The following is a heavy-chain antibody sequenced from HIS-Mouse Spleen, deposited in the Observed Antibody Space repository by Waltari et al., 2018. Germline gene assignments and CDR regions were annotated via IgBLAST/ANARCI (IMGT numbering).Heavy chain of an antibody. J-gene: IGHJ2*01. Sequence: QLQLQESGPGLVKPSETLSLTCTVSAGSISSSSSSCGWIRQPPGKGLAWIGSIYYSGSTYYNPSLKSRVTISVDTSKNQFSLKLSSVTAADTAVYYCAREIPYSSSWYDWYFDLWGRGTLVTVSS. V-gene: IGHV4-39*07. CDR2: IYYSGST. CDR1: AGSISSSSSS. D-gene: IGHD6-13*01. CDR3: AREIPYSSSWYDWYFDL.